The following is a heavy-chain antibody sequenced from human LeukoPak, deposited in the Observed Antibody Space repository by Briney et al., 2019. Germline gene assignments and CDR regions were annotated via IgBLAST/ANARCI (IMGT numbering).Heavy chain of an antibody. V-gene: IGHV1-24*01. J-gene: IGHJ6*02. Sequence: ASVKVSCKVSGYTLTELSMHWVRQAPGKGLEWMGGFDPEDGETIYAQKFQGRVTMTEDTSTSTAYMELRSLRSDDTAVYYCANSQENYYYGMDVWGQGTTVTVSS. CDR1: GYTLTELS. CDR3: ANSQENYYYGMDV. CDR2: FDPEDGET.